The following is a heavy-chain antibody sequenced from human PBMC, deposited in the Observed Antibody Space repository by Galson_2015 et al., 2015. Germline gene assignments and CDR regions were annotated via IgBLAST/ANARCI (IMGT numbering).Heavy chain of an antibody. Sequence: LSLTCTVSGGSISSGGYYWSWIRQPPGKGLEWIGYIYYSGSTFHNPSLKSRVTISLDTSKNHFSLKLSSVTAADTAVYYCARGLVVVAATTNWFDPWGQGTLVTVSS. V-gene: IGHV4-31*03. D-gene: IGHD2-15*01. CDR2: IYYSGST. J-gene: IGHJ5*02. CDR3: ARGLVVVAATTNWFDP. CDR1: GGSISSGGYY.